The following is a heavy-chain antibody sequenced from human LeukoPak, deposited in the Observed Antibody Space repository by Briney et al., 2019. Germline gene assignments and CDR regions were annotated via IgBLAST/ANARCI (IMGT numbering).Heavy chain of an antibody. V-gene: IGHV3-23*01. CDR3: AKGGDSYGSSYFDY. CDR1: GFTFSSYA. CDR2: ISGSGGST. J-gene: IGHJ4*02. Sequence: GGSLRLSCAASGFTFSSYAMSWVRQAPGKGLEWVSAISGSGGSTYYADSVKGRFTIYRDNSKNTLYLQMNSLRAEDTAVYYCAKGGDSYGSSYFDYWGQGTLVTVSS. D-gene: IGHD5-18*01.